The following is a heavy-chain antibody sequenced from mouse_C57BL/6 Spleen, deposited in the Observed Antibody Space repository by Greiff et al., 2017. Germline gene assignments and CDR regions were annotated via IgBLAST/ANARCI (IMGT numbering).Heavy chain of an antibody. CDR1: GYSITSGYY. V-gene: IGHV3-6*01. Sequence: EVKLKESGPGLVKPSQSLSLTCSVTGYSITSGYYWNWIRQFPGNKLEWMGYISYDGSNNYNPSLKNRISITRDTSKNQFFLKLNSVTTEDTATYYCAKEGGNYDAMDYWGQGTSVTVSS. J-gene: IGHJ4*01. CDR3: AKEGGNYDAMDY. CDR2: ISYDGSN. D-gene: IGHD2-1*01.